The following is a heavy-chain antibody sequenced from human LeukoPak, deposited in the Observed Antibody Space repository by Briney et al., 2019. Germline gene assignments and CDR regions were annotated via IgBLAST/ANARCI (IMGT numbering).Heavy chain of an antibody. CDR3: ARGLLRFLECPYDY. J-gene: IGHJ4*02. V-gene: IGHV1-18*01. Sequence: ASVKVSCKAFGYTFNNYIITWVRQAPGQGLEWMGWISAYNGNTNYAQKLQGRVTMTTDTSTSTASLELRGLRSDDTAVYYCARGLLRFLECPYDYWGQGTLVTVSS. CDR2: ISAYNGNT. D-gene: IGHD3-3*01. CDR1: GYTFNNYI.